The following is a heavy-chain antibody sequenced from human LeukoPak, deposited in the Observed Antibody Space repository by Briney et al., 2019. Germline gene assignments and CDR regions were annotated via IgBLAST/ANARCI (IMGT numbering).Heavy chain of an antibody. V-gene: IGHV3-23*01. CDR3: AKAIWGCSASTCPTGS. CDR1: GFTFSSYA. CDR2: FSGSGGGT. Sequence: GGTLRLSCAASGFTFSSYAMSWVRQAPGKGLEWVSTFSGSGGGTYYADSVKGRFTISRDNSKNTLYLQMNSLRAGDTALYYCAKAIWGCSASTCPTGSWGQGTLVTVSS. D-gene: IGHD1-1*01. J-gene: IGHJ5*02.